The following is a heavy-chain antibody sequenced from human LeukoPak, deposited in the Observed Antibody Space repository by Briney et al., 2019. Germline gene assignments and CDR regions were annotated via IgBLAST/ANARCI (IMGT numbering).Heavy chain of an antibody. J-gene: IGHJ3*02. CDR2: ISGSGATT. CDR1: GFSFSSYA. CDR3: VKNLRLVISVAGTPRDAFDI. Sequence: GGSLRLSCAASGFSFSSYAMSWVRQAPGKGLEWVSFISGSGATTYYVDSVKGRFTISRDNSQNTVYLQMNTLTDEDTAVYYCVKNLRLVISVAGTPRDAFDIWGQGTMVTVSS. V-gene: IGHV3-23*01. D-gene: IGHD6-19*01.